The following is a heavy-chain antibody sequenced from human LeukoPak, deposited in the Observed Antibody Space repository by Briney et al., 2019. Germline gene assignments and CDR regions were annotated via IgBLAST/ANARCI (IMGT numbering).Heavy chain of an antibody. Sequence: SETLSLTCTVSGGSISDGAYDWGWIRQPLGKGLDWIGSLYYSGSTYCNPSLESRVTISVDTSKNQFSLKVSSVTAADTAMYYCARLTGSYSIKYWGQGTLVTVSS. V-gene: IGHV4-39*01. CDR2: LYYSGST. CDR1: GGSISDGAYD. J-gene: IGHJ4*02. CDR3: ARLTGSYSIKY. D-gene: IGHD1-26*01.